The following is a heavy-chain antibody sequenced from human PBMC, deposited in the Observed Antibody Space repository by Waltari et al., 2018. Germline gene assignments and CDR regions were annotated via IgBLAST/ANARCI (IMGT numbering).Heavy chain of an antibody. Sequence: QVQXVEXGGGVVKPGRSLXLSCAASGFPFSSYSIHWVRQAPGKGLXWVALXSYDGXSKYYXDSVKGRFTVXRDNSKNTVYLQLNSLRXEDTAVYYXAXEDXCRSTTCYTLDXWGLGTLVTVSS. CDR3: AXEDXCRSTTCYTLDX. D-gene: IGHD2-2*02. V-gene: IGHV3-30*01. CDR2: XSYDGXSK. CDR1: GFPFSSYS. J-gene: IGHJ4*02.